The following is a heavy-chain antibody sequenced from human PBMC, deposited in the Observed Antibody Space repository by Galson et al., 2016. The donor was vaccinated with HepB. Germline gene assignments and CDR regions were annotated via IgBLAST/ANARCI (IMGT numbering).Heavy chain of an antibody. CDR3: AHRDVRKIAAGTWVV. J-gene: IGHJ6*02. Sequence: PALVKPTQTLTLTCTFSGFSLSTSGVGVGWIRQPPGKALEWLALIYWDDDKRYSPSLKSRLTITKDTSKNQVVLTMTNMNPVDTGTYYCAHRDVRKIAAGTWVVWGQGTTVTVSS. CDR1: GFSLSTSGVG. D-gene: IGHD6-13*01. CDR2: IYWDDDK. V-gene: IGHV2-5*02.